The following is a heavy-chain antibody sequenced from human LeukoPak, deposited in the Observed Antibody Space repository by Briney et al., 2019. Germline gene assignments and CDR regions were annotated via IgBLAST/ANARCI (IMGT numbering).Heavy chain of an antibody. V-gene: IGHV4-34*01. J-gene: IGHJ4*02. Sequence: PSETLSLTCAVYGGSFSGYYWSWIRQPPGKGLEWIGEINHSGSTNYNPSLKSRATISVDTSKNQFSQKLSSVTAADTAVYYCARGRGDYWGQGTLVTVSS. CDR2: INHSGST. CDR1: GGSFSGYY. CDR3: ARGRGDY.